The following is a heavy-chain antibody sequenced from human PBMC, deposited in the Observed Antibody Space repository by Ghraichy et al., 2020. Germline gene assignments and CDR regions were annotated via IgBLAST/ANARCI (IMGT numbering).Heavy chain of an antibody. CDR2: ISSSSSTI. CDR3: ARVSELWFGEAHGMDV. J-gene: IGHJ6*02. Sequence: AGSLRLSCAASGFTFSSYSMNWVRQAPGKGLEWVSYISSSSSTIYYADSVKGRFTISRDNAKNSLYLQMNSLRDEDTAVYYCARVSELWFGEAHGMDVCGQRTTVTVSS. CDR1: GFTFSSYS. V-gene: IGHV3-48*02. D-gene: IGHD3-10*01.